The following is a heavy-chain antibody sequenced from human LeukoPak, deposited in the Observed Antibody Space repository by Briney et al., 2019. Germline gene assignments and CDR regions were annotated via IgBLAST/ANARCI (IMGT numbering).Heavy chain of an antibody. D-gene: IGHD5-18*01. CDR3: ARARGSSYGLFDY. J-gene: IGHJ4*02. Sequence: GGSLRLSCAASGITFSSHWMHWVRHAPGKGLVWVSRINGEGLSTSYADSVQGRFTISRDNAKNTLYLQMNSLRAEDTAVYYCARARGSSYGLFDYWGQGTLLTVSS. CDR1: GITFSSHW. CDR2: INGEGLST. V-gene: IGHV3-74*01.